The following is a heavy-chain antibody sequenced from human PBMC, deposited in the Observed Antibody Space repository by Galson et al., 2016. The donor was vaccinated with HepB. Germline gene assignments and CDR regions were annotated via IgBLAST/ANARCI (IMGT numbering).Heavy chain of an antibody. CDR3: ARGWDDFWSAGRFDP. Sequence: SLRLSCAASGFTFNSYWMSWVRRAPGTGLEWVANIKQDGSEKYYVDSVKGRFTISSDNARNSLYLQMNSLRAEDTAVYYCARGWDDFWSAGRFDPGGQGTLVTVSS. V-gene: IGHV3-7*01. CDR2: IKQDGSEK. D-gene: IGHD3-3*01. J-gene: IGHJ5*02. CDR1: GFTFNSYW.